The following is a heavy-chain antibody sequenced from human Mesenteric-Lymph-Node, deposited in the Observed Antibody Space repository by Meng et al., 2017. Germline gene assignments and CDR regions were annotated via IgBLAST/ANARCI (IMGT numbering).Heavy chain of an antibody. Sequence: SETLSLTCAVYGGSFSGYYWSWIRQPPGKGREWIGEINHSGSTNYNPSLKSRVTISVDTSKNQFSLKLSSVTAADTAVYYCARAWVYDCSSTSCPNWFDPWGQGTLVTVSS. CDR2: INHSGST. D-gene: IGHD2-2*01. J-gene: IGHJ5*02. V-gene: IGHV4-34*01. CDR3: ARAWVYDCSSTSCPNWFDP. CDR1: GGSFSGYY.